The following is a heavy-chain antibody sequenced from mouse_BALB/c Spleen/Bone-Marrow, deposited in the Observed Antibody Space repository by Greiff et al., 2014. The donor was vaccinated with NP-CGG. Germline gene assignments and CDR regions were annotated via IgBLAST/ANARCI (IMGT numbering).Heavy chain of an antibody. J-gene: IGHJ3*01. CDR2: IHPSDTET. CDR3: ERLEGNCYSAFAY. V-gene: IGHV1-61*01. Sequence: VQLVESTISLAILCLSVKLSCKASGYSFTSYWMNWVKQRPGHGLEWIGIIHPSDTETRLNQRFKDKATLTVDKSSSTAYMQLNSRTSEDSAVYYYERLEGNCYSAFAYWGQGALVTVSA. CDR1: GYSFTSYW. D-gene: IGHD2-12*01.